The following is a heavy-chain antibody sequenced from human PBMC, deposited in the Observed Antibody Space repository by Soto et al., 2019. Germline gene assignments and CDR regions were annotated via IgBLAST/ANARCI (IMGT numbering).Heavy chain of an antibody. CDR3: IGSSYGSGWNFAY. V-gene: IGHV3-72*01. D-gene: IGHD6-19*01. J-gene: IGHJ4*02. Sequence: EVQVVESGGGLVQPGGSLILSCAASGFTFSDHYMDWVRQAPGKGLEWVGRVRNKANSHTTEYAPSLKGRFIISRDDSKNSVFLQMNSLETEDSAMYFCIGSSYGSGWNFAYWGQGTQVTVSS. CDR1: GFTFSDHY. CDR2: VRNKANSHTT.